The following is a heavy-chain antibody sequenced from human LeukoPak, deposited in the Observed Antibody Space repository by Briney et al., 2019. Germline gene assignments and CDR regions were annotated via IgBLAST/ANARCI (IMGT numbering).Heavy chain of an antibody. CDR3: ARRPLRHYYDSSGYYSSYWYFDL. CDR1: GYTFTSYA. J-gene: IGHJ2*01. V-gene: IGHV1-3*01. CDR2: INAGNGNT. Sequence: GASVKVSCKASGYTFTSYAMHWVRQAPGQRLEWMGWINAGNGNTKYSQKFKGRVTMTRDTSISTAYMELSRLRSDDTAVYYCARRPLRHYYDSSGYYSSYWYFDLWGRGTLVTVSS. D-gene: IGHD3-22*01.